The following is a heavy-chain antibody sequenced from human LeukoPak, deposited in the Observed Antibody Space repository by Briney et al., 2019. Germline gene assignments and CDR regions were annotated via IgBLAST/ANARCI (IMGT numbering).Heavy chain of an antibody. J-gene: IGHJ4*02. CDR2: IWYDESNK. Sequence: PGRSLRLSCAASGFSSYGMHWVRQAPGKGLEWVAVIWYDESNKYYADSVKGRFTISRDNSRNTLYLQMNSLRAEDTAVYYCARGGFSSSWYGRALDYWGQGTLVTVSS. CDR3: ARGGFSSSWYGRALDY. CDR1: GFSSYG. D-gene: IGHD6-13*01. V-gene: IGHV3-33*01.